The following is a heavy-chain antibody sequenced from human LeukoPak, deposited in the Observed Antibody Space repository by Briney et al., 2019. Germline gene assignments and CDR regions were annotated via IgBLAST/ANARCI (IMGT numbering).Heavy chain of an antibody. CDR1: GYTFSNYG. Sequence: GASVTVSCKTSGYTFSNYGITWVRQAPGQGLEWMGWITVFNGKTNYAETLQDRITMTTGRATKTVHMELRSLTSDDTAVYYCARGSNYYGSGSNFDYWGQGTLVTVSS. J-gene: IGHJ4*02. D-gene: IGHD3-10*01. V-gene: IGHV1-18*01. CDR2: ITVFNGKT. CDR3: ARGSNYYGSGSNFDY.